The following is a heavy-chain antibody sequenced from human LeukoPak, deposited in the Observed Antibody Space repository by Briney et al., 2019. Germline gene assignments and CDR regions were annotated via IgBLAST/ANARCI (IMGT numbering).Heavy chain of an antibody. CDR3: AKDSGSAYQQWNAFDI. CDR2: IRYDGSNK. J-gene: IGHJ3*02. V-gene: IGHV3-30*02. Sequence: GGSLRLSCAASGFTFSSYGMHWVRQAPGKGLEWVAFIRYDGSNKYYADSVKGRFTISRDNSKNTLYLQMNSLRAEDTAVYYCAKDSGSAYQQWNAFDIWGQGTMVTVSS. CDR1: GFTFSSYG. D-gene: IGHD2-2*01.